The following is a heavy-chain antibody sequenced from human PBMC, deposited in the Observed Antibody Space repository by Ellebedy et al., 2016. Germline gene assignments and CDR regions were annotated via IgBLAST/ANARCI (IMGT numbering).Heavy chain of an antibody. CDR1: GGSISNFY. Sequence: SETLSLTCTVSGGSISNFYWSWIRQPPGKGLEWIVSLYYSGSTNYNPSLKSRVTISVDTSKNQFSLKLSSVTAADTAVYYCVRAVTNYYYYYYMDVWGKGTTVTVSS. V-gene: IGHV4-59*01. CDR3: VRAVTNYYYYYYMDV. D-gene: IGHD4-17*01. J-gene: IGHJ6*03. CDR2: LYYSGST.